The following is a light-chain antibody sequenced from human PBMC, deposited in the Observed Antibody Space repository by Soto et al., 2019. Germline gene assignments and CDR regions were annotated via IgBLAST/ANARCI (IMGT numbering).Light chain of an antibody. CDR1: SSNIGAGYD. Sequence: QSFLTQPPSVSGAPGQRVTISCAGSSSNIGAGYDVHWYQQLPGTAPKLLIYGNSNRPSGVPDRFSGSKSGTSASLAITGLQAEDEADYYCQSYDSSLYVFGTGTKVTVL. CDR2: GNS. V-gene: IGLV1-40*01. J-gene: IGLJ1*01. CDR3: QSYDSSLYV.